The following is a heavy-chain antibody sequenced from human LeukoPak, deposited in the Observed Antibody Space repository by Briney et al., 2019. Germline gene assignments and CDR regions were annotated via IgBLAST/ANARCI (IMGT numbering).Heavy chain of an antibody. CDR1: GFTFSTYW. Sequence: GGSLRLSCAASGFTFSTYWMTWVRQAPGKGLEWVAFIRYDGSNKYYADSVKGRFTISRDNSKNTLYLQMNSLRAEDTAVYYCAKDPYGLYYFDYWGQGTLVTVSS. V-gene: IGHV3-30*02. CDR3: AKDPYGLYYFDY. J-gene: IGHJ4*02. D-gene: IGHD3-16*01. CDR2: IRYDGSNK.